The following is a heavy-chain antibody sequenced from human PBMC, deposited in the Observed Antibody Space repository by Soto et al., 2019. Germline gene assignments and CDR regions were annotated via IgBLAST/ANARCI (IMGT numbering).Heavy chain of an antibody. CDR1: GFPFSTYS. Sequence: EVELVESGGGLVQPGGSLRLSCAASGFPFSTYSMSWVRQAPGKGLEWISYISASTITTFYADSVKGRFTISRDTAQNSLYLQMNSLRAEDTAVYYCARAPQLVAPAATGFDSWGQGTLFTVSS. CDR2: ISASTITT. D-gene: IGHD2-2*01. V-gene: IGHV3-48*01. CDR3: ARAPQLVAPAATGFDS. J-gene: IGHJ4*02.